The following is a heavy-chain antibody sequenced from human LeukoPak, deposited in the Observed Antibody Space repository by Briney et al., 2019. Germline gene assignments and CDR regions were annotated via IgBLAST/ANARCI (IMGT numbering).Heavy chain of an antibody. Sequence: SSETLSLTCTVSGGSISSYYWSWIRQPPGQGLEWIGEINHTGSTNYNPSLKSRVTISVDTSKNQFSLRLNSVTAADTAVYYCASTSGIIEMATMNYYFDSWGQGTLVTVSS. CDR3: ASTSGIIEMATMNYYFDS. CDR2: INHTGST. CDR1: GGSISSYY. D-gene: IGHD5-24*01. V-gene: IGHV4-34*01. J-gene: IGHJ4*02.